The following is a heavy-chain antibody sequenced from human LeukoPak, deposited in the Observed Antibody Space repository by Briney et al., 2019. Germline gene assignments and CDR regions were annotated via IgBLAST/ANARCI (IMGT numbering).Heavy chain of an antibody. J-gene: IGHJ4*02. Sequence: GGSLRLSCAASGFTFSDHSMNWVRQAPGKGLEWISYITTTCGSIYYADSVGGRFTISREYARSTLYLQENTLRAEDTATYSCARYPGVSDSWYYFHYGGQGALLTVPS. CDR2: ITTTCGSI. CDR1: GFTFSDHS. CDR3: ARYPGVSDSWYYFHY. V-gene: IGHV3-48*01. D-gene: IGHD4-11*01.